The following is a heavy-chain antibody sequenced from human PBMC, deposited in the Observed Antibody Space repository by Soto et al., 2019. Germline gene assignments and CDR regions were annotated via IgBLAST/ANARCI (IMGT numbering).Heavy chain of an antibody. Sequence: SVKGSCKTSAYAFTNNDINWVRQAPGQGLEWIGWMNTNTNTTDSAEVFEGRVSLTWDTSISTAYMQLNSLKIDDTAVYYFAREVVETSSLWLDPWGQGALVTGSS. CDR2: MNTNTNTT. V-gene: IGHV1-8*01. CDR1: AYAFTNND. CDR3: AREVVETSSLWLDP. J-gene: IGHJ5*02.